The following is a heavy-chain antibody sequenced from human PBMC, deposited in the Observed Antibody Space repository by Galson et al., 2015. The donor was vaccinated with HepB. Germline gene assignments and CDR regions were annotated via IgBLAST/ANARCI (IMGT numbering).Heavy chain of an antibody. CDR1: GFTFTRFD. D-gene: IGHD4-17*01. CDR2: ISYDGGNK. J-gene: IGHJ2*01. V-gene: IGHV3-30*18. Sequence: SLRLSCAASGFTFTRFDMHWVRQAPGKGPEWVAVISYDGGNKYYVDSVKGRFTISRDNSKNTLYLQMNSLRAEDTAVYYCANGDDYGDPRYFDLWGRGTLVTVSS. CDR3: ANGDDYGDPRYFDL.